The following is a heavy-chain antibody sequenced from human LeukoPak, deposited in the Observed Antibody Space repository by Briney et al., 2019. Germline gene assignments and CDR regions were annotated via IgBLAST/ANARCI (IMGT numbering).Heavy chain of an antibody. CDR2: INPNSGGT. CDR3: AREDSLKTLAFDI. V-gene: IGHV1-2*02. Sequence: ASVKVSCKASGYTFTGYYMHWVRQAPGQGLEWMGWINPNSGGTNYAQKFQGRVTMTRDTSISTAYMELSRLRSDDTAVYYCAREDSLKTLAFDIWGQGTMVTVSS. J-gene: IGHJ3*02. CDR1: GYTFTGYY. D-gene: IGHD4-11*01.